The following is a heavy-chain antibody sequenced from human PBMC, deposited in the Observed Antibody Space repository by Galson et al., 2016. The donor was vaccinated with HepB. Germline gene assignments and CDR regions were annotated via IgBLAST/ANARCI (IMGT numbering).Heavy chain of an antibody. CDR3: ARDLRSGYDSGIDH. V-gene: IGHV3-11*01. CDR1: GFNFRDFY. D-gene: IGHD5-12*01. Sequence: SLRLSCAASGFNFRDFYMMWIRQAPGKRLEWVSYISSSVSGMDYADSVRGRFTVSRDNGQNSLFLHMNNLRAEDTATYYCARDLRSGYDSGIDHWGQGTLVTVSS. CDR2: ISSSVSGM. J-gene: IGHJ4*02.